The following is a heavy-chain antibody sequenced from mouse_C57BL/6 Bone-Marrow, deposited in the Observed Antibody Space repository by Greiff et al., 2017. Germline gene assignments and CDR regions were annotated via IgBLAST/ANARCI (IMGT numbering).Heavy chain of an antibody. D-gene: IGHD1-1*01. CDR1: GYSITSGYY. J-gene: IGHJ3*01. CDR3: ARDYGSSYVNAY. CDR2: ISYDGSN. V-gene: IGHV3-6*01. Sequence: DVQLQESGPGLGKPSQSLSLTCSVTGYSITSGYYWNWIRQFPGNKLEWMGYISYDGSNNYNPSLKNRISITRDTSKNQFFLKLNSVTTEDTATYYCARDYGSSYVNAYWGQGTLVTVSA.